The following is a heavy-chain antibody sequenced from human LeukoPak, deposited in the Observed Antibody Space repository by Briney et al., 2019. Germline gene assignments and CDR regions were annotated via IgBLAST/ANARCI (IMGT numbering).Heavy chain of an antibody. CDR2: IYSGGST. V-gene: IGHV3-66*01. J-gene: IGHJ4*02. D-gene: IGHD1-26*01. Sequence: GGSLRLSCAASGFTVSSKYMSWVRQAPGKGLEWVSVIYSGGSTYYADSVKGRFTISRDNSKNTLYLQMGSLGADDMAVYFCGRGGGNYHDPVYYWGQGTLVTVSS. CDR1: GFTVSSKY. CDR3: GRGGGNYHDPVYY.